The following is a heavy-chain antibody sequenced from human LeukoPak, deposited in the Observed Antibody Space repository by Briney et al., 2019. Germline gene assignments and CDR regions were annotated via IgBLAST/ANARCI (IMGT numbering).Heavy chain of an antibody. CDR3: ARDLYPTVVTPWNFDY. D-gene: IGHD4-23*01. CDR2: IGSSGDDST. V-gene: IGHV3-23*01. J-gene: IGHJ4*02. Sequence: PGGSLRLSCAASGFTLRSYAFSWVRQAPGKGLEWVSTIGSSGDDSTYYAASVKGRFTISRDNSKNTLYLQMNSLRDEDTAVYFCARDLYPTVVTPWNFDYWGQGTLVTVSS. CDR1: GFTLRSYA.